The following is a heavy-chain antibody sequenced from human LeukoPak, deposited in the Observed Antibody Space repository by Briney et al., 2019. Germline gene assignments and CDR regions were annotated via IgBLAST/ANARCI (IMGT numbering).Heavy chain of an antibody. D-gene: IGHD4-17*01. Sequence: PSETLSLTCAVSTDSFSSHYWTWIRQPPGKGLEWIGYISYIGSTNYNPPLKSRVTTSIDTSKNQCSLKLSSMTAADTAVYYCARDVVTVTKGFDIWGQGTMVSVSS. J-gene: IGHJ3*02. V-gene: IGHV4-59*11. CDR1: TDSFSSHY. CDR2: ISYIGST. CDR3: ARDVVTVTKGFDI.